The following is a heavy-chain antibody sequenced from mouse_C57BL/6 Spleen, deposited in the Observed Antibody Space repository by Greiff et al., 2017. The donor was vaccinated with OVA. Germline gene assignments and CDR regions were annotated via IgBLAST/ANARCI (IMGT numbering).Heavy chain of an antibody. CDR2: IRNKANNHAT. V-gene: IGHV6-6*01. Sequence: EVMLVESGGGLVQPGGSMKLSCAASGFTFSDAWMDWVRQSPEKGLEWVAEIRNKANNHATYYAESVKGRFTISRDDSKSSVYLQMNSLRAEDTGMYYCTRRGLSYYGSSWYFDVWGTGTTVTVSS. D-gene: IGHD1-1*01. J-gene: IGHJ1*03. CDR1: GFTFSDAW. CDR3: TRRGLSYYGSSWYFDV.